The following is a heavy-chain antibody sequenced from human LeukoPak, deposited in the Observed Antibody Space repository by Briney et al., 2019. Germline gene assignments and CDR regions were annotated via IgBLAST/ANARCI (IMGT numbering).Heavy chain of an antibody. CDR2: INPNSGGT. CDR1: GYTFTGYY. CDR3: ASQWELLSYFDY. V-gene: IGHV1-2*02. D-gene: IGHD1-26*01. Sequence: ASVKVSCKASGYTFTGYYMHWVRQAPGQGLEWMGWINPNSGGTNYAQKFQGRVTMIRDTSISTAYMELSRLRSDDTAVYYCASQWELLSYFDYWGQGTLVTVSS. J-gene: IGHJ4*02.